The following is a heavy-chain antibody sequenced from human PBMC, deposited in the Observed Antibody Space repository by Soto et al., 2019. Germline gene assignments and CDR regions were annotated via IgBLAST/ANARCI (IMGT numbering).Heavy chain of an antibody. V-gene: IGHV3-23*01. CDR2: ISDRGETT. J-gene: IGHJ4*02. CDR1: GFIFSSCG. CDR3: ATVRDVEIHSYFDN. Sequence: EVQLLESGGDLVQSGGSLRLSCAASGFIFSSCGMSWVRQAPGKGLEWVSGISDRGETTYYADSVKGRFTISRDNSKNTLYLQMDSLRAEDAALYYCATVRDVEIHSYFDNWGQGTLVTVSS.